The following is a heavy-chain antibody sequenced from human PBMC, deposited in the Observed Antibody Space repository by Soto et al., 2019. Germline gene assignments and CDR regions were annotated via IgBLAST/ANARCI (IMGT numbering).Heavy chain of an antibody. CDR2: IYSGGST. V-gene: IGHV3-53*01. CDR3: ARDGGWVGATEGIDV. J-gene: IGHJ6*01. CDR1: GFTVSSNY. D-gene: IGHD1-26*01. Sequence: GGSLRLSCAASGFTVSSNYMSWVRQAPGKGLEWVSVIYSGGSTYYADSVKGRFTISRDNSKNTLYLRMNSLRAEDTAVYYCARDGGWVGATEGIDVWGQGTTVTVS.